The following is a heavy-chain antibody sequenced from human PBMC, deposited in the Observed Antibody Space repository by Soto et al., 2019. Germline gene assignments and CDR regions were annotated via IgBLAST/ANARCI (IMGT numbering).Heavy chain of an antibody. CDR2: IYYSGST. Sequence: SETLSLTCTVSGGSISSGGYYWSWIRQHPGKGLEWIGYIYYSGSTYYNPSLKSRVTISVDTSKNQFSLKLSSVTAADTAVYYCARVGTLYCSSTSCRYYYYYMDVWGKGTTVTVSS. V-gene: IGHV4-31*03. J-gene: IGHJ6*03. D-gene: IGHD2-2*01. CDR1: GGSISSGGYY. CDR3: ARVGTLYCSSTSCRYYYYYMDV.